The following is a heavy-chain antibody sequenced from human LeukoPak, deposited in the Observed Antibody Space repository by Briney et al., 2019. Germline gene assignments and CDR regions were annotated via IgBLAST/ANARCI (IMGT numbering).Heavy chain of an antibody. CDR1: GFTFSSYA. CDR3: ARSSPCTTTSCYSFDY. CDR2: ISYDGSSK. J-gene: IGHJ4*02. Sequence: GRSLRLSCAASGFTFSSYAMHWVRQAPGKGLEWVALISYDGSSKYYADSVKGRFTISRDNSENTLYLQMNSLRAEDTAVYYCARSSPCTTTSCYSFDYWGQGTLVTVSS. D-gene: IGHD2-2*01. V-gene: IGHV3-30-3*01.